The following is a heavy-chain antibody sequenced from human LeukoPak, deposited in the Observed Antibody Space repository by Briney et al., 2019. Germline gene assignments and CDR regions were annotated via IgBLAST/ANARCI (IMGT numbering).Heavy chain of an antibody. D-gene: IGHD3-10*01. J-gene: IGHJ4*02. CDR1: GFTFSSSA. Sequence: GGSLRLSCAASGFTFSSSAMSWVRQAPGKGLEWVSTISGSGDRTYYADSVKGRFTIPRDNSKNTLFLHMNSLRAEDTAVYSCAKGYYGSGSYGWFDYWGQGTLVTVSS. CDR2: ISGSGDRT. CDR3: AKGYYGSGSYGWFDY. V-gene: IGHV3-23*01.